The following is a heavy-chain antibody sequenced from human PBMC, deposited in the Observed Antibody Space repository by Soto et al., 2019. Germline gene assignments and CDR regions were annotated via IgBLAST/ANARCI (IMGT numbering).Heavy chain of an antibody. D-gene: IGHD2-21*01. Sequence: QVQLQESGPGLVKSSETLSLTCSVSGDSSSTYYWGWIRQPPGKGLERIGYINYSGRSNHNPSLKSRLSISGDASKNQVSLKLTSVTAADTAVYYCARSYCVDSVSCNWFDPWGQGTLVVVSS. J-gene: IGHJ5*02. CDR1: GDSSSTYY. V-gene: IGHV4-59*01. CDR2: INYSGRS. CDR3: ARSYCVDSVSCNWFDP.